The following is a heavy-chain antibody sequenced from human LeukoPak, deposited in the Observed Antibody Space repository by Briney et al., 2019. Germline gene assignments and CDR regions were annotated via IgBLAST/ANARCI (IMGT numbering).Heavy chain of an antibody. V-gene: IGHV1-58*01. CDR1: GFTFTSSA. CDR3: AREVIAVAGTDWYFDL. J-gene: IGHJ2*01. Sequence: SVKVSCKASGFTFTSSAVQWVRQARGQRLEWIGWIVVGSGNTNYAQKFQERVTITRDMSTSTAYMELSSLRSEDTAVYYCAREVIAVAGTDWYFDLWGRGTLVTVSS. D-gene: IGHD6-19*01. CDR2: IVVGSGNT.